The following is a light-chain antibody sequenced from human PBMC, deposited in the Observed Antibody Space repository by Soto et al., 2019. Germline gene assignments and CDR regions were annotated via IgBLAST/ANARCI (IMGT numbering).Light chain of an antibody. V-gene: IGKV3-15*01. J-gene: IGKJ1*01. Sequence: TQCAATVSVSPGDSATLSCRASQCLXSNFGWDQEKPGQAPRVLXYGASTRAAGIPARFSGSGSGTEFTLTISSLQSDDFEVYYWQQYNNGPRTFGQGTKVDIK. CDR2: GAS. CDR1: QCLXSN. CDR3: QQYNNGPRT.